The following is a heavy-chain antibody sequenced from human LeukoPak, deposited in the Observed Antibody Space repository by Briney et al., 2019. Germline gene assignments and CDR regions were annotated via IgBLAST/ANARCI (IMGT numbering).Heavy chain of an antibody. J-gene: IGHJ4*02. V-gene: IGHV4-4*02. D-gene: IGHD2-2*01. CDR2: IFHSGST. CDR3: ARSPTKRVPEDY. CDR1: SGSIFSSNW. Sequence: SGTLSLTCAVSSGSIFSSNWWSWVRQPPGKGPEWIGQIFHSGSTSYSPSLKSRVTISVDKSKNQFSLRLTSVTAADTAVYYCARSPTKRVPEDYWGQGTLVTVSS.